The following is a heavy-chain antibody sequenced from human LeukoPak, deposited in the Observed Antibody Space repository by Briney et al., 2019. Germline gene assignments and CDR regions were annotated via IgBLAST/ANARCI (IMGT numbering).Heavy chain of an antibody. CDR3: ARGASRGSHAFDI. D-gene: IGHD3-16*01. J-gene: IGHJ3*02. Sequence: SQTLSLTCTVSGGSISSGDYYWSWIRQPPGKGLEWIGYIYYSGSTYYNPSPKSRVTISVDTSKNQFSLKLSSVTAADTAVYYCARGASRGSHAFDIWGQGTMVTVSS. CDR1: GGSISSGDYY. V-gene: IGHV4-30-4*08. CDR2: IYYSGST.